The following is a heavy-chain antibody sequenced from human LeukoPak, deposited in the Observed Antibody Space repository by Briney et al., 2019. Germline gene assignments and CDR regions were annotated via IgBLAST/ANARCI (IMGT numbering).Heavy chain of an antibody. Sequence: SETLSLTCTVSGGSISSSSYYWGWIRQPPGKGLEWIGEINHSGSTNYNPSLKSRVTISVDTSKNQFSLKLSSVTAADTAVYYCARVPGTVVSDAFDIWGQGTMVTVSS. J-gene: IGHJ3*02. D-gene: IGHD4-23*01. CDR3: ARVPGTVVSDAFDI. CDR2: INHSGST. V-gene: IGHV4-39*07. CDR1: GGSISSSSYY.